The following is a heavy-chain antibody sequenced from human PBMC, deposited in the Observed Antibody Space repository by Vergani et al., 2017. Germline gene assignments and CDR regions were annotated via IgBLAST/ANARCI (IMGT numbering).Heavy chain of an antibody. J-gene: IGHJ6*02. CDR2: IHHSGDT. CDR3: ARHRGSGGFVPSSYFFCMDV. Sequence: QVQLQESGPGLVKPSETLTLTCDVSDSSVMTNPYWGWFRQSPGKGLEWIGCIHHSGDTHYNSSLKSRVSISIVSSSKFSLSLTSVTAADTAIYYCARHRGSGGFVPSSYFFCMDVWGHGTTVTVSS. V-gene: IGHV4-38-2*01. CDR1: DSSVMTNPY. D-gene: IGHD3-10*01.